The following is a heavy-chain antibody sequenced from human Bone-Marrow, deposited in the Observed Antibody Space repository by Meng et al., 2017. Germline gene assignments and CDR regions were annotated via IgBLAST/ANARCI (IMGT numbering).Heavy chain of an antibody. CDR2: ISYDGSNK. CDR3: ARLVVVAAINY. V-gene: IGHV3-30*01. CDR1: GFTFSSYA. Sequence: VEVGGGVVEPGRFRVLSCAASGFTFSSYAMHWVRQAPGKGLEWVAVISYDGSNKYYADSVKGRFTISRDNSKNTLYLQMNSLRAEDTAVYYCARLVVVAAINYWGQGTLVTVSS. D-gene: IGHD2-15*01. J-gene: IGHJ4*02.